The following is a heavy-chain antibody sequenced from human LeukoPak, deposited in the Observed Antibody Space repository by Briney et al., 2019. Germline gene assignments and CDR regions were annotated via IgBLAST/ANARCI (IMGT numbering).Heavy chain of an antibody. Sequence: GGSLRLSCAASGFTFSSYWMHWVRQAPGKGLVWVSRINSDGGSTSYADSVKGRFTISRDNAKNTLYLQMNSLRAEDTAVYYCARGVGYCSSTSCYWWFDPWGQGTLVTVSS. J-gene: IGHJ5*02. CDR2: INSDGGST. CDR3: ARGVGYCSSTSCYWWFDP. V-gene: IGHV3-74*01. CDR1: GFTFSSYW. D-gene: IGHD2-2*01.